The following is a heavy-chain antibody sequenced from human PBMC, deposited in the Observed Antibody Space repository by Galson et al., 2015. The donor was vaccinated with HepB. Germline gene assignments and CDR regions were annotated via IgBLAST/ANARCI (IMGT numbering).Heavy chain of an antibody. CDR1: GYIFTNYW. V-gene: IGHV5-51*01. CDR2: TYPGDSAT. Sequence: QSGAEVKKPGESLKISCKASGYIFTNYWIGWVRQMPGKGLEWMGITYPGDSATTYSPSFQGQVTISADRSINTAYLQWSSLKASDTAMYYCARRSPYDYGYVDYWGQGTLVTVSS. D-gene: IGHD4/OR15-4a*01. J-gene: IGHJ4*02. CDR3: ARRSPYDYGYVDY.